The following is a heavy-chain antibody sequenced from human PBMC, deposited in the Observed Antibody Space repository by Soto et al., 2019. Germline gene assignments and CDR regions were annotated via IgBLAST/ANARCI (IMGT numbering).Heavy chain of an antibody. D-gene: IGHD3-22*01. V-gene: IGHV3-11*01. CDR3: VRDGLDYYDTERLYFDK. CDR2: ISSSSGTI. CDR1: GFTFSDYY. Sequence: QVQLVESGGGLVKPGGSLRLSCAASGFTFSDYYMTWIRQAPGSGLEWVSYISSSSGTISYADSVKGRFTISRDNANNSLYLQMNSLRAEDTATYYCVRDGLDYYDTERLYFDKWGQGTLVTVSS. J-gene: IGHJ4*02.